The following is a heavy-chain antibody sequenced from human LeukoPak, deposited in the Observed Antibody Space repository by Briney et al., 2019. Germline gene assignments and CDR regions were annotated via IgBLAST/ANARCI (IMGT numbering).Heavy chain of an antibody. CDR1: GGSFSGYY. J-gene: IGHJ6*02. D-gene: IGHD6-13*01. V-gene: IGHV4-34*01. CDR2: INHSGST. CDR3: GKVGIAAAGGQVDYGMDV. Sequence: SETLSLTCAVYGGSFSGYYWSWIRQPPGKGLEWIGEINHSGSTNYNPSLKSRVTISVDTSKNQFSLKLSSVTAADTAVYYCGKVGIAAAGGQVDYGMDVWGQGTTVTVSS.